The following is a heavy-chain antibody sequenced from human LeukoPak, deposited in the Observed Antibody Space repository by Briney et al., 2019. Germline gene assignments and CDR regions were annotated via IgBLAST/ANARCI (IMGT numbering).Heavy chain of an antibody. V-gene: IGHV4-38-2*01. CDR2: NYHSGST. CDR3: ACSDYFDWLLGSKWFDP. J-gene: IGHJ5*02. D-gene: IGHD3-9*01. CDR1: GYSISNGYY. Sequence: SETLSLTCPVSGYSISNGYYWGWSRQPPGKGVGWIGSNYHSGSTYYNPSLKSRVTISVDTSKNQFSLKLSSVTAADTAVYYCACSDYFDWLLGSKWFDPWGQGTLVTVSS.